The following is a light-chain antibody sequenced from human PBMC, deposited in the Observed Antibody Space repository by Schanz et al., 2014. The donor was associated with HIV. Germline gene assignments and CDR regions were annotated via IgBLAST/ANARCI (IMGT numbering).Light chain of an antibody. J-gene: IGLJ3*02. Sequence: QSALTQPRSVSGSPGQSVTISCTGTSSDVGSYNYVSWYQQRPGKAPKLMIYDVTKRPSGVPDRFSGSKSGNTASLTVSGLQVEDEADYYCSSFAGNNNLVFGGGTKVTVL. CDR1: SSDVGSYNY. V-gene: IGLV2-11*01. CDR3: SSFAGNNNLV. CDR2: DVT.